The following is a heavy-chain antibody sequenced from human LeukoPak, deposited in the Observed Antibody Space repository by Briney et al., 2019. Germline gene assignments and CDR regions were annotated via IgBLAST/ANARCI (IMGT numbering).Heavy chain of an antibody. CDR2: IYPGDSDT. Sequence: GESLKISCKGSGYSFTSYWIGWVRQMPGKGLEWMGIIYPGDSDTRYSPSFQGQVTIPADKSISTAYLQWSSLKASDTAMYYCARPRRWLQSGNYYFDYWGQGTLVTVSS. D-gene: IGHD5-24*01. J-gene: IGHJ4*02. V-gene: IGHV5-51*01. CDR1: GYSFTSYW. CDR3: ARPRRWLQSGNYYFDY.